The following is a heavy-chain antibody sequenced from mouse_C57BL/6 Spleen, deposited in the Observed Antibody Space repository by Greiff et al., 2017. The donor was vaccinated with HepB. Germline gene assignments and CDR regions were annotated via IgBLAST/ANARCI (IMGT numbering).Heavy chain of an antibody. D-gene: IGHD1-1*01. CDR1: GYTFTSYW. J-gene: IGHJ2*01. CDR2: IHPNSGST. Sequence: VKLMESGAELVKPGASVKLSCKASGYTFTSYWMHWVKQRPGQGLEWIGMIHPNSGSTNYNEKFKSKATLTVDKSSSTAYMQLSSLTSEDSAVYYCARRGYSSSFDYWGQGTTLTVSS. V-gene: IGHV1-64*01. CDR3: ARRGYSSSFDY.